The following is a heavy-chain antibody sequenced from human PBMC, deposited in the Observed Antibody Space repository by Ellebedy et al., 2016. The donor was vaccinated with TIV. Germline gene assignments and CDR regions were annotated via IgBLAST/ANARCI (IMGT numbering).Heavy chain of an antibody. D-gene: IGHD2-2*01. V-gene: IGHV4-30-2*01. CDR3: ARVRRYCSSTSCSPAFDY. Sequence: SETLSLXCAVSGGSISSGGYSWSWIRQPPGKGLEWIGYIYHSGSTYYNPSLKSRVTISVDRSKNQFSLKLSSVTAADTAVYYCARVRRYCSSTSCSPAFDYWGQGTLVTVSS. J-gene: IGHJ4*02. CDR2: IYHSGST. CDR1: GGSISSGGYS.